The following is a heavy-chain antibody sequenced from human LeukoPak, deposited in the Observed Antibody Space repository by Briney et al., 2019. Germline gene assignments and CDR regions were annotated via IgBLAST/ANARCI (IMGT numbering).Heavy chain of an antibody. J-gene: IGHJ4*02. CDR2: ISGSGDST. Sequence: PGGSPRLSCSASGFTFSSYAMTWVRQAPGKGLEWVSAISGSGDSTYYADSVKGRFTISRDNSKSTLYLQMNSLRAEDTAVYYCAKYLRGYSYGYPYFDYWGQGTLVTVSS. V-gene: IGHV3-23*01. CDR1: GFTFSSYA. D-gene: IGHD5-18*01. CDR3: AKYLRGYSYGYPYFDY.